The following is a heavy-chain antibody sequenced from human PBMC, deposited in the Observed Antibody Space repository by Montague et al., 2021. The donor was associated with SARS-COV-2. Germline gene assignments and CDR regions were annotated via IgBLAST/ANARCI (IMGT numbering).Heavy chain of an antibody. J-gene: IGHJ4*02. V-gene: IGHV4-59*01. CDR1: GGSINNYY. CDR3: ARGGGWNQHFDN. Sequence: SETLSLTCNVAGGSINNYYWSWIRQSPGRGLGWIGYIYYTGSTTRNPSLDSRVTISLDTSRDLVSLELRSLTAANTAVYNCARGGGWNQHFDNWSQRTL. D-gene: IGHD1-14*01. CDR2: IYYTGST.